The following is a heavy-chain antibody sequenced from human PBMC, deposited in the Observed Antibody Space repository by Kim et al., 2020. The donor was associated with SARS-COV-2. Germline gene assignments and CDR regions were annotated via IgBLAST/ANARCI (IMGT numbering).Heavy chain of an antibody. D-gene: IGHD4-17*01. Sequence: KFQGRVTITADESTSTAYMELSSLRSEDTAVYYCATPPSTVVTPAMHFQHWGQGTLVTVSS. V-gene: IGHV1-69*01. J-gene: IGHJ1*01. CDR3: ATPPSTVVTPAMHFQH.